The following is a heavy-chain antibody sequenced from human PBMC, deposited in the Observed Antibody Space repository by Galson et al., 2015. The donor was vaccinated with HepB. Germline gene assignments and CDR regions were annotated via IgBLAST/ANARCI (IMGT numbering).Heavy chain of an antibody. D-gene: IGHD3-16*01. Sequence: QSGAEVKKPGESLRISCKGSGYSFTSYWISWVRQMPGKGLEWMGRIDPSDSYTNYSPSFQGHVTISADKSISTAYLQWSSLKASDTAMYYCARQGTDYVWGSYSGYYFDYWGQGTLVTVSS. CDR2: IDPSDSYT. V-gene: IGHV5-10-1*01. CDR3: ARQGTDYVWGSYSGYYFDY. J-gene: IGHJ4*02. CDR1: GYSFTSYW.